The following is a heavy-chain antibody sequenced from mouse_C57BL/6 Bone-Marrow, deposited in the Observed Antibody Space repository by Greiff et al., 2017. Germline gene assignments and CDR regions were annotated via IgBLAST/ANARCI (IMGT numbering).Heavy chain of an antibody. CDR2: INPSSGYT. Sequence: VQLQQSGAELARPGASVKMSCKASGYTFTSYTMHWVKPRPGQGLEWIGYINPSSGYTKYNQKFKDKATLTADKSSSTAYMQLSSLTSEDSAGYYCARWDYGSSYNYAMDYWGQGTSVTVSS. J-gene: IGHJ4*01. V-gene: IGHV1-4*01. CDR3: ARWDYGSSYNYAMDY. CDR1: GYTFTSYT. D-gene: IGHD1-1*01.